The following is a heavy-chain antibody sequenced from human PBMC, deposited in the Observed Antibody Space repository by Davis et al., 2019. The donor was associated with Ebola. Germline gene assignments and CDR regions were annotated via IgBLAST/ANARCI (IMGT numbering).Heavy chain of an antibody. J-gene: IGHJ6*02. V-gene: IGHV4-59*01. Sequence: MPSETLSLTCTVSGGSISSYYWSWIRQPPGKGLEWIGYIYYSGSTNYNPSLKSRVTISVDTSKNQFSLKLSSVTAADTAVYYCARRDGSSGCYYYYDMDVWGQGTTVTVSS. CDR1: GGSISSYY. CDR2: IYYSGST. D-gene: IGHD6-19*01. CDR3: ARRDGSSGCYYYYDMDV.